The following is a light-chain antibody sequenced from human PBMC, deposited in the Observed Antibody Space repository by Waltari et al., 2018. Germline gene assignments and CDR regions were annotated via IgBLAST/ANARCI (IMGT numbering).Light chain of an antibody. J-gene: IGKJ1*01. CDR2: DAS. CDR3: QQYNSLWT. Sequence: DIQMTQSPSTLSASVGYRFTITCRASQSISSWWAWYQQKPGHAPKLLIYDASSLESGVPSMFSGSGSGTEFTLTISSLQPDDFATYYCQQYNSLWTFGQGTKVEIK. CDR1: QSISSW. V-gene: IGKV1-5*01.